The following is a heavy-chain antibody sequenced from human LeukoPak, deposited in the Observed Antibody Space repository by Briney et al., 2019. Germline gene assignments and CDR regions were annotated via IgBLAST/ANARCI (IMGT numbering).Heavy chain of an antibody. V-gene: IGHV4-59*06. Sequence: SETLSLTCTVSGGSISSYYWSWIRQHPGKGLEWIGYIYYSGSTYYNPSLKSRVTISVDTSKNQFSLKLSSVTAADTAVYYCARESPDTAMVTNGDYYYYYGMDVWGQGTTVTVSS. D-gene: IGHD5-18*01. CDR1: GGSISSYY. J-gene: IGHJ6*02. CDR2: IYYSGST. CDR3: ARESPDTAMVTNGDYYYYYGMDV.